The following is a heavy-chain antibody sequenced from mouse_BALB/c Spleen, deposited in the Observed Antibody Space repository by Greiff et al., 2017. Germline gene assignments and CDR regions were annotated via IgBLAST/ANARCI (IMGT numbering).Heavy chain of an antibody. Sequence: VQLQESGPGLVQPSQCLSISCTVSGFSLTSYGVHWVRQSPGKGLEWLGVIWSGGSTDYNAAFIYRLSISKDNSKSQVFFKMNSLQANDTTIYYCARIATVDYFDYWGQGTTLTVSS. J-gene: IGHJ2*01. D-gene: IGHD1-1*01. CDR2: IWSGGST. V-gene: IGHV2-2*02. CDR1: GFSLTSYG. CDR3: ARIATVDYFDY.